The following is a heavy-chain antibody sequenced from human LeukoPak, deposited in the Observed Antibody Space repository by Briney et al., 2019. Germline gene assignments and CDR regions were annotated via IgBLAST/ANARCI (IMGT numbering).Heavy chain of an antibody. V-gene: IGHV3-7*01. CDR1: GFIFSNYW. CDR3: VSAIRGSPIDY. D-gene: IGHD3-10*01. CDR2: IKTDGSET. Sequence: GRSLRLSCAASGFIFSNYWMGWVRQAPGKGLACVANIKTDGSETYYVDSVKGRFTISRDNAKNSLFLQMNSLRAEDTAIYYCVSAIRGSPIDYWGQGTLVSVPS. J-gene: IGHJ4*02.